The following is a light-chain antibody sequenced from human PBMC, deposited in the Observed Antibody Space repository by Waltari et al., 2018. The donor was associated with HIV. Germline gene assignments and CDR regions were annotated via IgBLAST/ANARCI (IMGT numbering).Light chain of an antibody. V-gene: IGKV3-11*01. CDR3: QQRSNWPPLT. Sequence: DIVLTQSPATPSLSPGERATIYCRASQSVNNYLACYQQKPGQAPRRLIYDAANSATGIPARFSGSGSGTDFTLTISSLEPEDFAVYYCQQRSNWPPLTFGGGTKVEIK. CDR2: DAA. CDR1: QSVNNY. J-gene: IGKJ4*01.